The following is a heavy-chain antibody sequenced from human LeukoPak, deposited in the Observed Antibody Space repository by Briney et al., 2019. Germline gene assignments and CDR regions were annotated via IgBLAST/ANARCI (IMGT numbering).Heavy chain of an antibody. D-gene: IGHD3-3*01. CDR2: ISSGGSNK. J-gene: IGHJ3*02. CDR3: TTDTIFWSGIDAFDI. V-gene: IGHV3-11*01. Sequence: GGSLSLSCAASGFTFSDYYMTWIRQAPGKGLEWVSYISSGGSNKYYADSVKGRFTISRDNAKNTLYLQMNSLETEDTALYYCTTDTIFWSGIDAFDIWGQGTMVTVSS. CDR1: GFTFSDYY.